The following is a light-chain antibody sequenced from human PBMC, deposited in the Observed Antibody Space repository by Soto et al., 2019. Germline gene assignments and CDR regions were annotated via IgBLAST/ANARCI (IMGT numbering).Light chain of an antibody. Sequence: SALTQSPCTLSVSPGQRASLSCRASQSVSSNYLAWYQQKPGQAPRLLMYGASTRATGIPDRFSGSGSGTDFTLTISRLEPEDSAVYYCQQYGSSPTWTFGQGTKVDI. CDR3: QQYGSSPTWT. J-gene: IGKJ1*01. CDR2: GAS. V-gene: IGKV3-20*01. CDR1: QSVSSNY.